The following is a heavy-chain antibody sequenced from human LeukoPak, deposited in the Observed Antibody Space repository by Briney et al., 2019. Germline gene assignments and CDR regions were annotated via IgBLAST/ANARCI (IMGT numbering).Heavy chain of an antibody. Sequence: SETLSLTCTVSGGSISSYYWSWLRQPPGKGLEWFGYIYYSGSTNYNPSLKSRVTISVDTSKNQFSLKLSSVTAADTAVYYCASRYDSSGYYFWYFDLWGRGTLVTVSS. CDR3: ASRYDSSGYYFWYFDL. V-gene: IGHV4-59*01. CDR2: IYYSGST. D-gene: IGHD3-22*01. CDR1: GGSISSYY. J-gene: IGHJ2*01.